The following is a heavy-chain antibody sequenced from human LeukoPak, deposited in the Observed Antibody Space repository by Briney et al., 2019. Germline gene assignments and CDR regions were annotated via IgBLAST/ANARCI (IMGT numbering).Heavy chain of an antibody. D-gene: IGHD5-24*01. CDR1: GYTFTGYY. V-gene: IGHV1-2*06. J-gene: IGHJ4*02. CDR2: INPNSGGT. Sequence: ASVKVSCXASGYTFTGYYMHWVRQAPGQGLEWMGRINPNSGGTNYAQNFQGRVTMTRDTSISTAYMEVSSLISDDTAVYYCARDLGRDGYNYYSWGQGTLVTVSS. CDR3: ARDLGRDGYNYYS.